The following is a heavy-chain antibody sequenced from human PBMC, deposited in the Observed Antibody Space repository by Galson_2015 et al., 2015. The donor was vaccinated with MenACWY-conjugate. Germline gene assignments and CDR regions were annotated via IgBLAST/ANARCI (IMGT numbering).Heavy chain of an antibody. D-gene: IGHD6-13*01. CDR2: IKQDGGEK. V-gene: IGHV3-7*01. J-gene: IGHJ3*02. Sequence: SLRLSCATSGFTFSTYWMNWVRQAPGKGLEWVANIKQDGGEKYYVDSVKGRFTISRDNAKNSLHLQMNSLRAEDTAVYYCVRDVFRSNSSWYDPDAFDNWGQGTMVTVSS. CDR1: GFTFSTYW. CDR3: VRDVFRSNSSWYDPDAFDN.